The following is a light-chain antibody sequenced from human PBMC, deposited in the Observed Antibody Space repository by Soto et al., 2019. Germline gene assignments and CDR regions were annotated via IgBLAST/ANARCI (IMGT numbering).Light chain of an antibody. CDR1: SSNIGSNY. CDR3: AEWDDSPSGSYV. Sequence: SVLTQPPSASGTPGQRVTISCSGSSSNIGSNYVYWYQQLPGTAPKLLIYGNNKRPSGVPDRFSGSKSGTSASLAISGLRSEDEADYYCAEWDDSPSGSYVFPNGDKVPVL. CDR2: GNN. J-gene: IGLJ1*01. V-gene: IGLV1-47*02.